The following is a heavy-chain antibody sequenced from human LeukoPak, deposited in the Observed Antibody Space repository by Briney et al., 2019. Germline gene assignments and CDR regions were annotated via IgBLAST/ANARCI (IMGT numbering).Heavy chain of an antibody. CDR3: ARGFLRGDYHYYYYMDV. V-gene: IGHV3-33*01. J-gene: IGHJ6*03. CDR2: IWYDGGNK. CDR1: GFTFSSYG. Sequence: GKSLRLSCAASGFTFSSYGMHWVRRAPGKGLEWVALIWYDGGNKYYADSVKGRFTISRDNSKNTLYLQMNSLRAEDTAVYYCARGFLRGDYHYYYYMDVWGKGTTVTVSS. D-gene: IGHD2-21*02.